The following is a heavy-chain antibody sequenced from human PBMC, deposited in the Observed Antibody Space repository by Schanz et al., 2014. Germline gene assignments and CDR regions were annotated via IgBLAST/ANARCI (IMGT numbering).Heavy chain of an antibody. V-gene: IGHV3-48*01. CDR3: ARGGSGSHYRLDY. Sequence: EVQLVESGGGLIQPGGSLRLSCAASGFGFSIYSMNWVRQAPGKGLEWVSYISGSSRTIYYADSMKGRFTVSRDNAENALYLQMNSLRAEDTGLYFCARGGSGSHYRLDYWGQGTLXTVSS. CDR1: GFGFSIYS. J-gene: IGHJ4*02. D-gene: IGHD1-26*01. CDR2: ISGSSRTI.